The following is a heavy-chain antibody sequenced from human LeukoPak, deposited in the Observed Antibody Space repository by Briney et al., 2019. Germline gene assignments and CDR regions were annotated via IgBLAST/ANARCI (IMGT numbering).Heavy chain of an antibody. V-gene: IGHV4-39*07. CDR1: GGSISSSSYY. CDR3: ARDSRYCSGGSCPETFDY. J-gene: IGHJ4*02. Sequence: SETLSLTCTVSGGSISSSSYYWGWIRQPPGKGLEWIGSIYYSGSTYYNPSLKSRVTISVDTSKNQFSLKLSSVTAADTAVYYCARDSRYCSGGSCPETFDYWGQGTLVTVSS. CDR2: IYYSGST. D-gene: IGHD2-15*01.